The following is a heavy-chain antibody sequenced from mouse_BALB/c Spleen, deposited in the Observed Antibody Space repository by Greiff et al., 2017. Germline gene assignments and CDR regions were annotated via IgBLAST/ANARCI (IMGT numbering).Heavy chain of an antibody. V-gene: IGHV5-12-2*01. D-gene: IGHD1-1*01. Sequence: DVHLVESGGGLVQPGGSLKLSCAASGFTFSSYTMSWVRQTPEKRLEWVAYISNGGGSTYYPDTVKGRFTISRDNAKNTLYLQMSSLKSEDTAMYYCARHSYYYGSSYHYFDYWGQGTTLTVSS. CDR1: GFTFSSYT. CDR2: ISNGGGST. CDR3: ARHSYYYGSSYHYFDY. J-gene: IGHJ2*01.